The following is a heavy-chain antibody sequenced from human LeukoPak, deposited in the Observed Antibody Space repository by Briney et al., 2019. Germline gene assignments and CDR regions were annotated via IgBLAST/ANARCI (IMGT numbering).Heavy chain of an antibody. V-gene: IGHV1-69*05. D-gene: IGHD3-16*02. CDR1: GGTFSSYA. CDR2: IIPIFGTA. Sequence: SVKVSCKASGGTFSSYAISWVRQAAGQGREWMGGIIPIFGTANYAQKFQGRVTITTDESTSTAYMELSSLRSEDTAVYYCARGVIEGPSLPFDPWGQGTLVTVSS. CDR3: ARGVIEGPSLPFDP. J-gene: IGHJ5*02.